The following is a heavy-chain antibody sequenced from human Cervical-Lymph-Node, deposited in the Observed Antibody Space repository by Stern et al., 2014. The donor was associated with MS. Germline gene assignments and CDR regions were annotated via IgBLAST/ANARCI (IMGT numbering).Heavy chain of an antibody. D-gene: IGHD2-15*01. CDR3: ARKTEVVAAAYYYGMDV. CDR2: TNYRSKWYK. CDR1: GDSVSSNSAA. Sequence: QVQLQQSGPGLVKPSQTLSVTCAISGDSVSSNSAAWNWITQSPSRGLEWLGRTNYRSKWYKNYALSVKSRIAINPDTSKNQFSLQLNSVTPEDTAVYYCARKTEVVAAAYYYGMDVWGQGTTVTVSS. V-gene: IGHV6-1*01. J-gene: IGHJ6*02.